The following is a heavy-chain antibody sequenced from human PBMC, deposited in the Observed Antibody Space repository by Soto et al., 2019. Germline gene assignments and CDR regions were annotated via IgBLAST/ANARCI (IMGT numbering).Heavy chain of an antibody. J-gene: IGHJ6*02. D-gene: IGHD2-15*01. V-gene: IGHV3-33*01. CDR1: GFTFSSYG. CDR3: ARDQKIGYCSGGSCYYYYGMDV. Sequence: GGSLRLSCAASGFTFSSYGMHWVRQAPGKGLEWVAVIWYDGSNKYYADSVKGRFTISRDNSKNTLYLQMNSLRAEDTAVYYCARDQKIGYCSGGSCYYYYGMDVWGQGTTVTVSS. CDR2: IWYDGSNK.